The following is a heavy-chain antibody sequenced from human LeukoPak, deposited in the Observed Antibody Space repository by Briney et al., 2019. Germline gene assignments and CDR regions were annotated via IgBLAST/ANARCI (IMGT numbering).Heavy chain of an antibody. CDR1: GYTFTSYD. V-gene: IGHV1-8*01. J-gene: IGHJ4*02. CDR2: MNPHTGNT. D-gene: IGHD3-22*01. CDR3: ARAPLGPYYDNSGTTFDY. Sequence: ASVKVSCKASGYTFTSYDIYWVRQATGQGLEWMGWMNPHTGNTDYAQKFQGRVTMTRDTSTRTAYMELSGLRSEDTAVYYCARAPLGPYYDNSGTTFDYWGPGALVTVSS.